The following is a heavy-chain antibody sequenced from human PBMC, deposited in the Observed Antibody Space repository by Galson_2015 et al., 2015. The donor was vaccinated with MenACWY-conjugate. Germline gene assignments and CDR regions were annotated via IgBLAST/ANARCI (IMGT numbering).Heavy chain of an antibody. CDR2: IRSDGSDK. CDR3: AKERDLVGTTYSFDA. J-gene: IGHJ4*02. V-gene: IGHV3-30*02. D-gene: IGHD5-12*01. CDR1: GFTFRSYG. Sequence: SLRLSCAASGFTFRSYGIHWVRQAPAKGLEWVAFIRSDGSDKYYSDSVKGRFTISRDNSKTTMFLQMNTLRPEDTAVYYCAKERDLVGTTYSFDAWGQGTLVTVSS.